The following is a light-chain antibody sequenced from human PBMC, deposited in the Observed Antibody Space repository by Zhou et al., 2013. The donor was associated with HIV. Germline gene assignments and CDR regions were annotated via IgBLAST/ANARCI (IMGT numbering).Light chain of an antibody. V-gene: IGKV3-15*01. CDR2: DAS. CDR1: QSVSSD. J-gene: IGKJ2*01. Sequence: DIVMTQSPATLSVSPGDRATLSCRASQSVSSDLAWYQQKPGQAPRLLIYDASTRATDVPARFSGSGSGTEFTLTISSLQSEDFAVYYCQHYGVSPYTFGPGTKLEI. CDR3: QHYGVSPYT.